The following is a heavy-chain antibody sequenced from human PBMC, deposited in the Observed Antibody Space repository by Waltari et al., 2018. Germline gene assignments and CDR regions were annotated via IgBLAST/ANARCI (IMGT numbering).Heavy chain of an antibody. CDR1: GGPMNSYS. CDR3: ARGKSRGGYNFPLIDC. CDR2: IYDNGDT. D-gene: IGHD5-12*01. J-gene: IGHJ4*02. Sequence: QVQLQESRPGLVKHSGTLSLTCTVPGGPMNSYSRTWIRTPAGKGLEWLGRIYDNGDTNYNPSLKSRVTMSVDTSNNQFSLKLTSVTAADTAVYFCARGKSRGGYNFPLIDCWGQGTLVTVSP. V-gene: IGHV4-4*07.